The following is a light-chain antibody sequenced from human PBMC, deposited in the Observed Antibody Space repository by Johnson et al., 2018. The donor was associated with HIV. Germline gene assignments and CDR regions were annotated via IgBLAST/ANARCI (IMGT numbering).Light chain of an antibody. CDR1: SSNIGNNY. Sequence: QSVLTQPPSVSAAPGQTVTISCSGSSSNIGNNYVSWYQQFPGTAPKLLIYDNNKRPSAIPARFSGSTSGTSATLGITGLHTGDEAAYYCATGDRSLTGCSVIGTGTNVTV. CDR3: ATGDRSLTGCSV. V-gene: IGLV1-51*01. J-gene: IGLJ1*01. CDR2: DNN.